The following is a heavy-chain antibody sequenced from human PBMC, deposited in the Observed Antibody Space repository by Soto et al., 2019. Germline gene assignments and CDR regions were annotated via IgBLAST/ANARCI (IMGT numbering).Heavy chain of an antibody. Sequence: PGGSLRLSCAASGFTFSNAWMNWVRQAPGKGLEWVGRIKSKADGGTTDYAAPVKGRFTISRDDSKNTLYLQMNSLKTEDTAVYYCTTVLVESSSWPDDYWGQGTLVTVSS. CDR1: GFTFSNAW. CDR3: TTVLVESSSWPDDY. D-gene: IGHD6-13*01. V-gene: IGHV3-15*07. J-gene: IGHJ4*02. CDR2: IKSKADGGTT.